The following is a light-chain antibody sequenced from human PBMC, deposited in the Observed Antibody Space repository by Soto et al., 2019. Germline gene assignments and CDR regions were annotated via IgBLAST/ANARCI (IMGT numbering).Light chain of an antibody. CDR1: QIISNW. CDR3: HQHHSFHTT. J-gene: IGKJ5*01. CDR2: DAS. V-gene: IGKV1-5*01. Sequence: DIQMTQSPSTLSASVGDRVTITCRASQIISNWLAWYQQKPGKAPNPLIYDASNLKSGGPSRFSASGSGTDFTPTISSLQQDDFATYYCHQHHSFHTTFGQGTRLEIK.